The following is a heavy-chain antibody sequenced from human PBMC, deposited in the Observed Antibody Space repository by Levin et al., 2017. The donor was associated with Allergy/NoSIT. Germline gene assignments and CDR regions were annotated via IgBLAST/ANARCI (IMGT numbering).Heavy chain of an antibody. CDR1: GGSINSYF. V-gene: IGHV4-59*01. CDR3: ARDRVIVGSTNYYYGMDV. CDR2: IHYSEST. Sequence: SETLSLTCTVSGGSINSYFWSWIRQPPGKDLEWIGHIHYSESTNYNPSLRSRVSMSIDTSKNQVSLNVRSVTAADTAVYYCARDRVIVGSTNYYYGMDVWGQGIMVTVS. J-gene: IGHJ6*02. D-gene: IGHD1-26*01.